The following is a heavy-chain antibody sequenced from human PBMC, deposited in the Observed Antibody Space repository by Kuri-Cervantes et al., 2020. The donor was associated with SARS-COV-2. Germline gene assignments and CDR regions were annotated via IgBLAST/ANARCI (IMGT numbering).Heavy chain of an antibody. Sequence: GESLKISCSAFGFIFRNYVMYWVRQAPGKGLEYVSSIRNYGGSPYYGDSVKGRFTISRDNSKNTLYLQMDSLRVEDTAVYYCVGDESNVVQRGFWGQGSLVTVSS. CDR2: IRNYGGSP. D-gene: IGHD2-21*01. J-gene: IGHJ4*02. CDR3: VGDESNVVQRGF. CDR1: GFIFRNYV. V-gene: IGHV3-64D*08.